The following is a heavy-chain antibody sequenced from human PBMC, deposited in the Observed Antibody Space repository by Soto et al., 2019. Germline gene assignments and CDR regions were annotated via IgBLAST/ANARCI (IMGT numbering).Heavy chain of an antibody. Sequence: QVVESGGGLIQAGGSTRLSCLASGFTVSRYDMAWVRQAPGKGLEWASIIQGSGETYYSDSAQGRFTISRDNSKNAVYLQMSSLKVGDTGVYSCVRVLYDSGVVDFWGQGSLITVS. CDR2: IQGSGET. CDR1: GFTVSRYD. J-gene: IGHJ4*02. V-gene: IGHV3-53*01. D-gene: IGHD5-12*01. CDR3: VRVLYDSGVVDF.